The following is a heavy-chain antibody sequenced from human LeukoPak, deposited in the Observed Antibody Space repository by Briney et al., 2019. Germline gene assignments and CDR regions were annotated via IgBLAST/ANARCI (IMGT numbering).Heavy chain of an antibody. CDR2: ISYDGNNE. J-gene: IGHJ6*03. CDR1: GFTFSTYA. Sequence: GGSLRLSCAASGFTFSTYAMQWVRQAPGKGLEWVAVISYDGNNEYYADSVKGRFTISRDNSKNTLYLQMNSLRAEDTAVYYCAKPPLNPFDLEPPMDVWGKGTTVTVSS. CDR3: AKPPLNPFDLEPPMDV. V-gene: IGHV3-30*18. D-gene: IGHD2/OR15-2a*01.